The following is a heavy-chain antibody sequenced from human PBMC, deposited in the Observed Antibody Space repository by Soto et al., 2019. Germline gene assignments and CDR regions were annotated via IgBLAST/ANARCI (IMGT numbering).Heavy chain of an antibody. CDR1: GFTFRVYD. J-gene: IGHJ3*02. CDR3: ARAGMHNWNLLCAFDI. Sequence: EVQLVESGGGLVQPGGSLRLSCAASGFTFRVYDMLWVRQGAGTGLEWVSTIGTAGDTYYAGSVKGRFTISRENAKNSMYLQMNNLGAGDTAVYFCARAGMHNWNLLCAFDIWGHGTMVTVS. V-gene: IGHV3-13*01. D-gene: IGHD1-7*01. CDR2: IGTAGDT.